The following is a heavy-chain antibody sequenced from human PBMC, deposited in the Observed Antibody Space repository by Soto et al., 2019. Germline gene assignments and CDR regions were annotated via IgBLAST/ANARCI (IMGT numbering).Heavy chain of an antibody. Sequence: QVQLVESGGGVVQPGRSLRLSCAASGFTFSSYGMHWVRQAPGKGLEWVAVIWYDGSNKYYADSVKGRFTISRDNSKNTLYLQMNSLRAEDTAVYYCARGPATSGWPDWYFDLWGRGTLVTVSS. CDR1: GFTFSSYG. V-gene: IGHV3-33*01. D-gene: IGHD6-19*01. CDR3: ARGPATSGWPDWYFDL. CDR2: IWYDGSNK. J-gene: IGHJ2*01.